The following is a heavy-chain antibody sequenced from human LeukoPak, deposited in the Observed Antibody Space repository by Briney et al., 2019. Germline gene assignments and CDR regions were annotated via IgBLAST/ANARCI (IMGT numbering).Heavy chain of an antibody. D-gene: IGHD1-26*01. V-gene: IGHV3-53*01. Sequence: PGGSPRLSCAASGFTVSSNYMSWVRQAPGKGLEWVSVIYSGGSTYYADSVKGRFTISRDNSKNTLYLQMNSLRAEDTAVYYCARGLYSGSYYEYAFDIWGQGTMVTVSS. CDR1: GFTVSSNY. CDR3: ARGLYSGSYYEYAFDI. J-gene: IGHJ3*02. CDR2: IYSGGST.